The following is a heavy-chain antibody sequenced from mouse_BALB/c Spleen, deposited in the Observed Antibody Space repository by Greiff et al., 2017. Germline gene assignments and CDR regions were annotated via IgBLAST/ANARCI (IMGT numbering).Heavy chain of an antibody. V-gene: IGHV1S81*02. CDR3: TRGGYYFDY. CDR1: GSTFTSYY. J-gene: IGHJ2*01. CDR2: INPSNGGI. Sequence: QVQLQQPGADLVKPGASVKLSCTASGSTFTSYYMSWVKQRPGKGLEWIGGINPSNGGINFNEKFKNKATLTVDKSSSTAYMQLSSLTSEDSAVYYCTRGGYYFDYWGQGTTLTVSS.